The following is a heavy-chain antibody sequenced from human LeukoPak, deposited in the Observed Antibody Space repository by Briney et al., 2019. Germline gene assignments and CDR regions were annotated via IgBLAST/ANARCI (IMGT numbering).Heavy chain of an antibody. J-gene: IGHJ6*02. V-gene: IGHV6-1*01. D-gene: IGHD2-15*01. Sequence: SQTLSLTCAISGDSVSSNSAAWNWIRQSPSRGLEWLGRTYYGSKWYNDYAVSVKSRITINPDTSKNQFSLQLNSVTPEDTAVYYCARTAGRIPSPYYYGMDVWGQGTTVTVSS. CDR2: TYYGSKWYN. CDR3: ARTAGRIPSPYYYGMDV. CDR1: GDSVSSNSAA.